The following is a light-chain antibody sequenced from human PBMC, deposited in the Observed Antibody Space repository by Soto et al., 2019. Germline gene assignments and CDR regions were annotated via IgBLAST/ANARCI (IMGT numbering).Light chain of an antibody. CDR3: QQYATSPLT. CDR1: QTVSSRF. CDR2: GAL. J-gene: IGKJ4*01. Sequence: DIVWTQSPGTLSWSAGERATLSGGASQTVSSRFLAWYQQKPGQAPRLLIYGALSRATGIPDRFSGSGSGTDFTLTISRLEPEDFALYYCQQYATSPLTFGGGTKVDIK. V-gene: IGKV3-20*01.